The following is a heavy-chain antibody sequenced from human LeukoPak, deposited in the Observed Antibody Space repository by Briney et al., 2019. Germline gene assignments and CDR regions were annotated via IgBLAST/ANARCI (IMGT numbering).Heavy chain of an antibody. J-gene: IGHJ4*02. CDR2: IYHSVTT. D-gene: IGHD6-13*01. V-gene: IGHV4-4*02. Sequence: SETLSLTCAVSGGSISTDNWWSWVRQSPGKGLEWIGEIYHSVTTNYNPSLKSRVTISADKSKNHFSLKLTSVTDADTAVYYCARDCEGYVRCWYRGGYDYWGQGILVTVSS. CDR3: ARDCEGYVRCWYRGGYDY. CDR1: GGSISTDNW.